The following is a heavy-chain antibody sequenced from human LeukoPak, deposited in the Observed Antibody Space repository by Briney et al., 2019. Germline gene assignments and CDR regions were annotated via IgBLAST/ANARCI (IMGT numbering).Heavy chain of an antibody. Sequence: GASVKVSCKASGYTFTSYYMHWVRQAPGQGLEWMGIINPSGGSTSYAQKFQGRVTMTRDTSTSTVYMELSSLRSEDTAVYYCARDQIRGTGSSTFDYWGQGTLVTVSS. CDR1: GYTFTSYY. CDR3: ARDQIRGTGSSTFDY. D-gene: IGHD3-10*01. J-gene: IGHJ4*02. CDR2: INPSGGST. V-gene: IGHV1-46*01.